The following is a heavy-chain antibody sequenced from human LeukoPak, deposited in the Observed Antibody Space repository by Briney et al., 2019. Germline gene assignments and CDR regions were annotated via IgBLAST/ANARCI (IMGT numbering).Heavy chain of an antibody. J-gene: IGHJ5*02. CDR2: ISSSVSTI. V-gene: IGHV3-48*03. D-gene: IGHD3-10*01. Sequence: YISSSVSTIYYAHSVKGRFTISRDNAKISLYLQMNSLRAEDTAVYYCARDFTMVRGVNWFDPWGQGTLVTLSS. CDR3: ARDFTMVRGVNWFDP.